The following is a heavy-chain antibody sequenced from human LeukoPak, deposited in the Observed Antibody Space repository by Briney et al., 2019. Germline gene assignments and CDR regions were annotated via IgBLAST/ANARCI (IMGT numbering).Heavy chain of an antibody. Sequence: ASVKVSCKASRGTFSSYAISWVRQAPGQGLEWMGGIIPIFGTANYAQKFQGRVTITADESTSTAYMELSSLRSEDTAVYYCASILSLQLWLHQWGQGTLVTVSS. V-gene: IGHV1-69*01. CDR1: RGTFSSYA. CDR2: IIPIFGTA. CDR3: ASILSLQLWLHQ. J-gene: IGHJ4*02. D-gene: IGHD5-18*01.